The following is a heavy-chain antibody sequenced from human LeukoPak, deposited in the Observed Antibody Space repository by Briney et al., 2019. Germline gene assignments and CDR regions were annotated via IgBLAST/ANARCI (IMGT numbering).Heavy chain of an antibody. CDR2: IRYDGSNK. Sequence: PGGSLRLSCAASGFTFSSYGMHWVRQAPGKGLEWVAFIRYDGSNKYYADSVKGRFTISRDNSKNTLYLQMNSLRAEDTAAYYCAKEGLRYFDWYYYYGMDVWGQGTTVTVSS. D-gene: IGHD3-9*01. V-gene: IGHV3-30*02. CDR3: AKEGLRYFDWYYYYGMDV. CDR1: GFTFSSYG. J-gene: IGHJ6*02.